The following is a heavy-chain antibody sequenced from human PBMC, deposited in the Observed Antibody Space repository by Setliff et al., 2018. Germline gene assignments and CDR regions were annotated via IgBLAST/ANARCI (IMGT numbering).Heavy chain of an antibody. D-gene: IGHD3-16*02. CDR1: SASISSGDNY. J-gene: IGHJ4*02. CDR3: RLWSHSYHNDY. Sequence: PSETLSLTCTVSSASISSGDNYWSWIRQPPGKGLEWLGYIYYSGSAYYNPSLKSRLTISVDTSKNQFSLKLTSVTAADTAVYYCRLWSHSYHNDYWGQGTLVTVSS. V-gene: IGHV4-30-4*08. CDR2: IYYSGSA.